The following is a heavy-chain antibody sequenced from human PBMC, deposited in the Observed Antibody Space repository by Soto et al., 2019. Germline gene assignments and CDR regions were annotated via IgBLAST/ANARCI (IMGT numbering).Heavy chain of an antibody. CDR1: GGTFSSYA. CDR3: ARRRDGYNSASGMDV. V-gene: IGHV1-69*13. D-gene: IGHD1-1*01. Sequence: GASVKVSCKASGGTFSSYAISWVRQAPGQGLEWMGGIIPIFGTANYAQKFQGRVTITADESTSTAYMELSSLRSEDTAVYYCARRRDGYNSASGMDVWGQGTTVTVSS. J-gene: IGHJ6*02. CDR2: IIPIFGTA.